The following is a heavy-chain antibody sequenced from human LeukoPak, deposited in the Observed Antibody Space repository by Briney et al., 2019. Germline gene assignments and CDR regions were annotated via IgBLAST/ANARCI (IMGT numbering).Heavy chain of an antibody. CDR3: AKELGRGSGTVTPLEFDP. V-gene: IGHV3-30-3*01. CDR1: GFTFNTYN. CDR2: ISHDGSNK. Sequence: AGGSLRLSCAASGFTFNTYNIHWVRQAPGKGLEWVAIISHDGSNKYYADSVKGRFTISRDNSKNTLYLQMSSLTTEDTAVYHCAKELGRGSGTVTPLEFDPWGQGTLVTVSS. D-gene: IGHD1-26*01. J-gene: IGHJ5*02.